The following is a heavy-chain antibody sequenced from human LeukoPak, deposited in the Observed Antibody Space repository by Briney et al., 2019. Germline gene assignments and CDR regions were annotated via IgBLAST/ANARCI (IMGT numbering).Heavy chain of an antibody. CDR1: GFTFSDHY. V-gene: IGHV3-72*01. J-gene: IGHJ3*02. CDR3: ARPHDAFDI. CDR2: TRNKANSYTT. Sequence: QPGGSLRLSCAASGFTFSDHYMDWVRQAPGKGLEWVGRTRNKANSYTTEYAASVKGRFTISRDDSKNSLYLQTNSLKTEDTAVYYCARPHDAFDIWGQGTMVTVSS.